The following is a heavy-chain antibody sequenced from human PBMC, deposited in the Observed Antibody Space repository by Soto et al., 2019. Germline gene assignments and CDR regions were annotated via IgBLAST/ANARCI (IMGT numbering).Heavy chain of an antibody. CDR3: ARDDFWGGRTHDY. V-gene: IGHV4-4*07. J-gene: IGHJ4*02. CDR2: IYTSGDT. CDR1: GGSISSYY. D-gene: IGHD3-3*01. Sequence: PSETLSLTCTVSGGSISSYYWSWIRQPAGKGLEWIGRIYTSGDTNYNPSLKSRVTMSVGTSENQFSLRLSSVTAADTAVYYCARDDFWGGRTHDYWGQGTLVTVSS.